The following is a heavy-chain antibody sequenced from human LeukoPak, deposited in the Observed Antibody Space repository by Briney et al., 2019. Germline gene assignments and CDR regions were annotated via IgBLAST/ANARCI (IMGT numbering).Heavy chain of an antibody. CDR2: IYPGDSDT. J-gene: IGHJ3*02. CDR3: ARAGHDAFDI. Sequence: GESLNISCKGSGYSFTSYWIGWVRPMPGKGLEWMGIIYPGDSDTRYSPSFQGHVTISADKSISTAYLQWSSLTASDTAMYYCARAGHDAFDIWGQGTMVTVSS. CDR1: GYSFTSYW. V-gene: IGHV5-51*01.